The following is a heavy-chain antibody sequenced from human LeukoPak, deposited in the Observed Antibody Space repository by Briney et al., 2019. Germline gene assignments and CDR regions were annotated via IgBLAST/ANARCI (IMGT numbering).Heavy chain of an antibody. D-gene: IGHD3-10*02. CDR3: AELGITMIGGV. J-gene: IGHJ6*04. CDR2: ITWDGGST. CDR1: GFTFGEYG. Sequence: GGSLRLSCVGSGFTFGEYGMHWVRQVPGQGLEWVSHITWDGGSTYYAGSVKGRLTISRDNSKNSLYLQMNSLRAEDTAVYYCAELGITMIGGVWGKGTTVTISS. V-gene: IGHV3-43D*03.